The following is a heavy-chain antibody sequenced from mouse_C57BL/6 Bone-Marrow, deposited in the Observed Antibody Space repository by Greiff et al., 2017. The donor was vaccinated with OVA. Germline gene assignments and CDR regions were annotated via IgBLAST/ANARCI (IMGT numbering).Heavy chain of an antibody. CDR2: IHPNSGST. V-gene: IGHV1-64*01. D-gene: IGHD2-1*01. J-gene: IGHJ2*01. Sequence: VQLQQSGAELVKPGASVKLSCKASGYTFTSYWMHWVKQRPGQGLEWIGMIHPNSGSTNYNEKFKSKATLTVDKSSSTAYMQLSSLTSEDSAVYYCARIKYLLFDYWGQGTTLTVSS. CDR3: ARIKYLLFDY. CDR1: GYTFTSYW.